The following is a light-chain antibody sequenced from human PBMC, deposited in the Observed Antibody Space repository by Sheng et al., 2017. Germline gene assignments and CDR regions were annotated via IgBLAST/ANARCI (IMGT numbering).Light chain of an antibody. CDR3: QKYNSAPLT. J-gene: IGKJ5*01. CDR2: AAS. CDR1: QDISNF. V-gene: IGKV1-27*01. Sequence: DIQMTQSPSSLSASVGDRVTITCRASQDISNFLAWYQQKPGKVPKLLIYAASTLQSGVPPRFSGSGFGTDFTLTIRSLQPEDVATYYCQKYNSAPLTFGQGTRLEIK.